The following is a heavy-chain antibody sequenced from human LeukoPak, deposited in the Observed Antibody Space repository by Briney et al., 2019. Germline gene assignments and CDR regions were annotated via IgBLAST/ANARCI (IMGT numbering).Heavy chain of an antibody. CDR2: IYHSGST. D-gene: IGHD5-12*01. CDR3: ARAVYSGYVSP. Sequence: LETLSLTCTVSGYSISSGYYWGWIRQPPGKGLEWIGSIYHSGSTYYNPSLKSRVTISVDTSKNQFSLKLSSVTAADTAVYYCARAVYSGYVSPWGQGTLVTVSS. V-gene: IGHV4-38-2*02. J-gene: IGHJ5*02. CDR1: GYSISSGYY.